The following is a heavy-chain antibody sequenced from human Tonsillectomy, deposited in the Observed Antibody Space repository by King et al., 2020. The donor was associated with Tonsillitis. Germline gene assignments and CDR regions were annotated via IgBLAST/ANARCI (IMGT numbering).Heavy chain of an antibody. J-gene: IGHJ4*02. CDR3: YIRVGDTGY. CDR1: EFSFSSSA. CDR2: IKSKTSNYGT. D-gene: IGHD1-26*01. Sequence: VQLVESGGGLVQPGGSLKLSCAASEFSFSSSAMSWARQASGKGLEWLGCIKSKTSNYGTEYAESVKGRFTLSRDDSKNQASLQMNSLKTEDTAMYYCYIRVGDTGYWGQGILVTVS. V-gene: IGHV3-73*02.